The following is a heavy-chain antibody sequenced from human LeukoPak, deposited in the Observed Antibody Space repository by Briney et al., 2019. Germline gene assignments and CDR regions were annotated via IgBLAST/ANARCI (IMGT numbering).Heavy chain of an antibody. D-gene: IGHD6-13*01. CDR2: IIPIFGTA. Sequence: SVKVSCKASGGTFSSYAISWVRQAPGQGLEWMGEIIPIFGTANYAQKFQGRVTITADKSTSTAYMELSSLRSEDTAVYYCARSPGYSSSSFQKGRDYYYYYMDVWGKGTTVTVSS. CDR3: ARSPGYSSSSFQKGRDYYYYYMDV. CDR1: GGTFSSYA. J-gene: IGHJ6*03. V-gene: IGHV1-69*06.